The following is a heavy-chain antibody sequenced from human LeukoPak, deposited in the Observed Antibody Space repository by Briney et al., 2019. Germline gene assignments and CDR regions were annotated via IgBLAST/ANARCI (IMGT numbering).Heavy chain of an antibody. CDR1: GGSITNYY. J-gene: IGHJ3*02. D-gene: IGHD3-22*01. Sequence: SETLSLTCTVSGGSITNYYWSWIRQPPGKGLEWIGEINHSGSTNYNPSLKSRVTISVDTSKNQFSLKLSSVTAADTAVYYCARVWGIYDSSGYYPDAFDIWGQGTMVTVSS. CDR3: ARVWGIYDSSGYYPDAFDI. V-gene: IGHV4-34*01. CDR2: INHSGST.